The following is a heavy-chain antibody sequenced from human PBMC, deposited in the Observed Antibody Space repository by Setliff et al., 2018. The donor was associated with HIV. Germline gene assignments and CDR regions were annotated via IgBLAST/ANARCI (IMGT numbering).Heavy chain of an antibody. CDR1: SYSISSGYY. V-gene: IGHV4-38-2*01. D-gene: IGHD3-22*01. Sequence: PSETLSLTCAVSSYSISSGYYWGWIRQPPGKGLEWIGNIYHSGSTYYNPSLKSRVTISADTSKNQFSLKLSSVTAADTAVYYCAREIPYSYGGRGHPLWGQGTLVTVSS. J-gene: IGHJ4*02. CDR3: AREIPYSYGGRGHPL. CDR2: IYHSGST.